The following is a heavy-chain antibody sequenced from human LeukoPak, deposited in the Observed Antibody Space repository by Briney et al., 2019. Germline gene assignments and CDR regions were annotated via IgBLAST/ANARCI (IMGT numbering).Heavy chain of an antibody. J-gene: IGHJ4*02. CDR1: GYSFTSYW. CDR3: AKYYEFSSSSEVGFDH. Sequence: GASLKISCKPSGYSFTSYWIGWVRQMPGKGLEWMGLIYPGDSYTKYSPSFQGQVIMSADKSIGSAYLQWSSLKASDTAIYYCAKYYEFSSSSEVGFDHWGQGTLVTVSS. D-gene: IGHD3-3*01. V-gene: IGHV5-51*01. CDR2: IYPGDSYT.